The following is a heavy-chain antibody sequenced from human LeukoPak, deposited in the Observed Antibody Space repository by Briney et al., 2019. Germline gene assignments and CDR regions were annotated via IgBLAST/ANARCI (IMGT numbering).Heavy chain of an antibody. J-gene: IGHJ4*02. CDR3: VKDEDWGFSD. V-gene: IGHV3-43*01. Sequence: PGGSLRLPCAASGFSFGDYTMHWVRQAPGKGLEWVSLINLNGVSSYYADSVKGRFTISRDNSKNSLYLQMNCLRSEDTALYFCVKDEDWGFSDWGQGTLVTVSS. CDR1: GFSFGDYT. CDR2: INLNGVSS. D-gene: IGHD7-27*01.